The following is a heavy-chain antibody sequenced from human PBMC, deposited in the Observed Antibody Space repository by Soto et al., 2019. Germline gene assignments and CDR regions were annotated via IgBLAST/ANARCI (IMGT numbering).Heavy chain of an antibody. Sequence: QVQLQESGPGLVKPSQTLSLTCTVSGGSISSGNYYWSWIRQHPGKGLEWIGYIYYSGSTSYNPSLKSRVTXSXDXXTNHFSLKLSSVTAADTAVYYCARVFSDSSSFFDPWGQGTLVTVSS. CDR2: IYYSGST. CDR3: ARVFSDSSSFFDP. D-gene: IGHD6-13*01. J-gene: IGHJ5*02. CDR1: GGSISSGNYY. V-gene: IGHV4-31*03.